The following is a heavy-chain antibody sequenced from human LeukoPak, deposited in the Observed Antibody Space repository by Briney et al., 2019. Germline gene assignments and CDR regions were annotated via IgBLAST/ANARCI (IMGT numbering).Heavy chain of an antibody. V-gene: IGHV3-48*03. CDR1: GFTFSSYE. J-gene: IGHJ4*02. CDR3: ARGIGVPVFDY. CDR2: ISSSGSTI. Sequence: GGSLRLSCAASGFTFSSYEMNWVRQAPGKGLEWVSYISSSGSTIYYASSVKGRSTISRDNAKNSLYLQRNSLRAEDTAVYYCARGIGVPVFDYWGQGTLVTVSS. D-gene: IGHD2-8*01.